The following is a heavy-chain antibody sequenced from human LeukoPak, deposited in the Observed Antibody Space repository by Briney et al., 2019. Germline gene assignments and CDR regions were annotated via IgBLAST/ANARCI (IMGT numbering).Heavy chain of an antibody. CDR2: ISAYNGNT. J-gene: IGHJ5*02. Sequence: ASVKVSCKASGYTFTGYGISWVRQAPGQGLEWMGWISAYNGNTDYAQKLQGRVTMTTDTSTSTAYMELRSLRSDDTAVYYCARGGGLVRGPAKNWFDPWGQGTLVTVSP. CDR3: ARGGGLVRGPAKNWFDP. V-gene: IGHV1-18*01. D-gene: IGHD6-6*01. CDR1: GYTFTGYG.